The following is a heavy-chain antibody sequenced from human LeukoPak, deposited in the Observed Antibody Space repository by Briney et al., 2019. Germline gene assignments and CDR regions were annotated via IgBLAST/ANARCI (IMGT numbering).Heavy chain of an antibody. J-gene: IGHJ6*03. CDR2: IYYSGST. CDR1: GGSISSHY. Sequence: SETLSLTCTFSGGSISSHYWSWIRQPPGKGLEWIGYIYYSGSTNYNPSLKSRVTISVDTSKNQFSLKLSSVTAADTAVYYCARDNYYYYMDVWGKGTTVTVSS. CDR3: ARDNYYYYMDV. V-gene: IGHV4-59*11.